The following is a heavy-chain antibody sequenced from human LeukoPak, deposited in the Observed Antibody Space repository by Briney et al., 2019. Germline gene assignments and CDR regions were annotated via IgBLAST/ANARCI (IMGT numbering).Heavy chain of an antibody. D-gene: IGHD2-21*01. V-gene: IGHV3-7*01. CDR2: IKQDGSER. Sequence: GGSLRLSCAASGFTFSTCWMTWLRQAPGKGLEWVANIKQDGSERYYVDSVKGRFTISRDNAKSSLYLQMNSLRAEDTAVYYCAKSLVVVNDPPDYWGQGTLVTVSS. CDR1: GFTFSTCW. CDR3: AKSLVVVNDPPDY. J-gene: IGHJ4*02.